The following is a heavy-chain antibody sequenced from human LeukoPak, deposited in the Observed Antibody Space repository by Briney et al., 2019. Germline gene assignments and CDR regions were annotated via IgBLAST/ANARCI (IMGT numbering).Heavy chain of an antibody. D-gene: IGHD3-22*01. J-gene: IGHJ5*02. V-gene: IGHV3-30*04. CDR2: ISYDGSNK. CDR1: GFTFSSYA. Sequence: PGRSLRLSCAASGFTFSSYAMHWVRQAPGKGLEWVAVISYDGSNKYYADSVKGRFTISRDNSKNTLYLQMNSLTAEDTAVYYCAREDYYDSGSFDPWGQGTLVTVSS. CDR3: AREDYYDSGSFDP.